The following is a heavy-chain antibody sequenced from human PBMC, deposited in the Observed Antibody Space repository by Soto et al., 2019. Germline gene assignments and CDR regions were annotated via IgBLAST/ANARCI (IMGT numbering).Heavy chain of an antibody. J-gene: IGHJ4*02. Sequence: QVQLQQWGAGLLKPSETLSLTCAVYGGSFSGYYWSWIRQPPGKGLEWIGEINHSGSTNYNPSLKSRVTISVDTSKNQFSLKLSSVTAADTAVYYCARVSGGSREDYWGQGTLVTVSS. CDR1: GGSFSGYY. CDR3: ARVSGGSREDY. D-gene: IGHD2-15*01. CDR2: INHSGST. V-gene: IGHV4-34*01.